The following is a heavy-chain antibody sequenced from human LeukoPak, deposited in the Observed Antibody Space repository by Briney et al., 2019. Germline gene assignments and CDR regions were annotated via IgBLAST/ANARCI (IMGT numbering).Heavy chain of an antibody. CDR2: IWYDGSNK. Sequence: PGRSLRLSCAASGFTFSSYGMHWVRQAPGKGLEWVAVIWYDGSNKYYADSVKGRFTISRDNSKNTLYLQMNSLRAEDTAVYYCANIAPREVFDYWGQGTLVTVSS. D-gene: IGHD6-13*01. CDR1: GFTFSSYG. J-gene: IGHJ4*02. V-gene: IGHV3-33*06. CDR3: ANIAPREVFDY.